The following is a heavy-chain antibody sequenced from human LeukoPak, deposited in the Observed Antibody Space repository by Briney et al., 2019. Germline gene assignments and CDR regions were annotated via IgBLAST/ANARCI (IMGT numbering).Heavy chain of an antibody. J-gene: IGHJ4*02. CDR3: TRDPRLCDY. CDR1: GFTFRDFY. V-gene: IGHV3-11*01. Sequence: GGSLRLSCAASGFTFRDFYMTWIRQAPGKGLEWVSYINPGLNILNYADSVKGPFSFYRDNDGSSLYLKMNSLRAEDTAVYFCTRDPRLCDYWGQGTLVTVSS. CDR2: INPGLNIL.